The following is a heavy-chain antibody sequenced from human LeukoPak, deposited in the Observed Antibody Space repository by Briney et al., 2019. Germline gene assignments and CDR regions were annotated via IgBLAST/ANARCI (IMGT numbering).Heavy chain of an antibody. CDR1: GGTFSSYA. J-gene: IGHJ5*02. CDR2: IIPILGIA. Sequence: GASVKVSCKASGGTFSSYAISWVRQAPGQGLEWMGRIIPILGIANYAQKFQGRVTITADKSTSTAYMELSSLRSEDTAVYYCARGGIVVVPAAPGNWFDPWGQGTLVTVSS. D-gene: IGHD2-2*01. V-gene: IGHV1-69*04. CDR3: ARGGIVVVPAAPGNWFDP.